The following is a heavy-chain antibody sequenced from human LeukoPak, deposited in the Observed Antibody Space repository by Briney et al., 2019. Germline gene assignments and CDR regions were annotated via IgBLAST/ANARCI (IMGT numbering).Heavy chain of an antibody. Sequence: SETLSLTCGVSGDSISSGDYSWSWIRQPPGNGLEWIGYIYHSGHTNYNPSLKSRISISVDRSKNQFSLKLRSVTAADTAVYYCARARESMRTAGSFFDSWGQGILVTVSS. J-gene: IGHJ4*02. CDR1: GDSISSGDYS. D-gene: IGHD6-19*01. CDR3: ARARESMRTAGSFFDS. V-gene: IGHV4-30-2*01. CDR2: IYHSGHT.